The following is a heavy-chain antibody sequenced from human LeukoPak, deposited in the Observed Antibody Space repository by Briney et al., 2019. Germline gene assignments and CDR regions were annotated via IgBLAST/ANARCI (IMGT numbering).Heavy chain of an antibody. Sequence: SVKVSCKASGGAFSSYAISWVRQAPGQGLEWMGGIIPIFGTANYAQKFQGRVTITADESTSTAYMELSSLRSEDTAVYYCASWVGGYYYYMDVWGKGTTVTVSS. CDR1: GGAFSSYA. V-gene: IGHV1-69*13. D-gene: IGHD2-15*01. J-gene: IGHJ6*03. CDR3: ASWVGGYYYYMDV. CDR2: IIPIFGTA.